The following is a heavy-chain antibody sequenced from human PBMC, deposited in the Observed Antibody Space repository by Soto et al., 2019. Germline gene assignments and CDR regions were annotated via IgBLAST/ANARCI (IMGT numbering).Heavy chain of an antibody. Sequence: PSETLSLTCTVSGDSISSSDFYWVWVRQPPGKGLEWISSIFYLGSSYYNPSLKSRVTMSVDTSKNQFSLRLSSMTAADTALYFCARDSLALLTTTGFDPGGQGIMVTV. V-gene: IGHV4-39*07. CDR1: GDSISSSDFY. D-gene: IGHD3-3*02. CDR3: ARDSLALLTTTGFDP. J-gene: IGHJ5*02. CDR2: IFYLGSS.